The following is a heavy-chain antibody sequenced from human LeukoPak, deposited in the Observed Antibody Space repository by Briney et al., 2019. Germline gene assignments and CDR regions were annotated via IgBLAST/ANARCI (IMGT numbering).Heavy chain of an antibody. J-gene: IGHJ3*02. V-gene: IGHV1-2*02. CDR1: GYTFTGYY. D-gene: IGHD5-12*01. CDR3: ARDRLRGYSGYDGFDI. CDR2: INPNSGGT. Sequence: ASVKVSCKASGYTFTGYYMHWVRQAPGQGLEWMGWINPNSGGTNYAQKFQGRVTMTRDTSISTAYMELSSLRSDDTAVYYCARDRLRGYSGYDGFDIWGQGTMVTVSS.